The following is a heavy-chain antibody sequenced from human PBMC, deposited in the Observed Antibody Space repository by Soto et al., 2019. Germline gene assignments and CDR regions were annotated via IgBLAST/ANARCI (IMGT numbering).Heavy chain of an antibody. CDR3: ARLPTTVNAFDI. J-gene: IGHJ3*02. CDR2: IYPGDSDT. Sequence: GESLKISCKGSGYSFTSYWIGWVRQMPGKGLEWMGIIYPGDSDTRYSPNFQGQDTISADKSISTANMQWSSLKASDTTKYFCARLPTTVNAFDIWGQGTMVTVSS. D-gene: IGHD4-17*01. CDR1: GYSFTSYW. V-gene: IGHV5-51*01.